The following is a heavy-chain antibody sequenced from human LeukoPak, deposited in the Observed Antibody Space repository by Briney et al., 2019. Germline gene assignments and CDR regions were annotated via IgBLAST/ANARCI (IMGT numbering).Heavy chain of an antibody. J-gene: IGHJ3*02. D-gene: IGHD1-20*01. CDR1: GFTFNSYS. CDR2: ISSDGESM. Sequence: GGSLRLSCEASGFTFNSYSMTWIRQPPGRGPEWISYISSDGESMVYADSVKGRFTIYRDNAKNSLYLQMNSLRAEDTAVYYCARVLDITGTIFDAFDIWGQGTMVTVSS. CDR3: ARVLDITGTIFDAFDI. V-gene: IGHV3-11*04.